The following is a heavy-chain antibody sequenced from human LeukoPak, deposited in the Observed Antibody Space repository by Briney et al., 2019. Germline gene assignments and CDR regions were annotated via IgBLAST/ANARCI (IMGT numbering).Heavy chain of an antibody. CDR3: AKRGVVIRVILVGFHKEAYYFDS. V-gene: IGHV3-23*01. J-gene: IGHJ4*02. D-gene: IGHD3-22*01. CDR1: GITLSNYG. Sequence: GGSLRPSCAVSGITLSNYGMSWVRQAPGKGLEWVAGISGSGGSTNYADSVKGRFTISRDNPKNPLYLQMNILRAEDTAVYFCAKRGVVIRVILVGFHKEAYYFDSWGQGALVTVSS. CDR2: ISGSGGST.